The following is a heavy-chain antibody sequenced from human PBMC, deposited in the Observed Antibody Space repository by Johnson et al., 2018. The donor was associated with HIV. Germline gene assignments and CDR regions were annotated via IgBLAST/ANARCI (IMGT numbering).Heavy chain of an antibody. D-gene: IGHD5-24*01. J-gene: IGHJ3*02. CDR1: GFTFDDYA. V-gene: IGHV3-43*01. Sequence: VQLVESGGVVVQPGGSLRLSCAASGFTFDDYAMHWVRQAPGKGLEWVSLISGSGGSTYYADSVKGRFTISRDNSKNTLYLQMNSLRTEDTALYYCAKAGARWLQFDAFDIWGQGTIVTVSS. CDR3: AKAGARWLQFDAFDI. CDR2: ISGSGGST.